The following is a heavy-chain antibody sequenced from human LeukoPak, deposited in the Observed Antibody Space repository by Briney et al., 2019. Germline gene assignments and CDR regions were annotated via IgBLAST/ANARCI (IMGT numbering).Heavy chain of an antibody. V-gene: IGHV3-30*04. D-gene: IGHD2-2*01. Sequence: PGGSLRRSCAASGFTFITYVMHWVRQAPGQGLEWVAVISYDGSDKDYADSGKGLFTVSRDNTKNTIDLQMHSLSAEDAAVYCSARAEGQYCSRTRCFARQGYWGQGALVTVSS. J-gene: IGHJ4*02. CDR2: ISYDGSDK. CDR1: GFTFITYV. CDR3: ARAEGQYCSRTRCFARQGY.